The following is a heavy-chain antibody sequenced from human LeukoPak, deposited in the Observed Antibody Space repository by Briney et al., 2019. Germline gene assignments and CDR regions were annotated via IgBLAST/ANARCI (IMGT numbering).Heavy chain of an antibody. CDR3: ARGRYGSGVGSTMDV. Sequence: GASVKVSCKASGYTFTSYGISWVRQATGQGLEWMGWMNPNSGNTGYAQKFQGRVTMTRNTSISTAYMELSSLRSEDTAVYYCARGRYGSGVGSTMDVWGKGTTVTISS. CDR2: MNPNSGNT. V-gene: IGHV1-8*02. J-gene: IGHJ6*04. D-gene: IGHD3-10*01. CDR1: GYTFTSYG.